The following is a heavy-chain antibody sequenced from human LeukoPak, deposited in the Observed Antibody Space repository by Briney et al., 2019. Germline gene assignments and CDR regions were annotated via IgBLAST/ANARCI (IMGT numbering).Heavy chain of an antibody. CDR1: GGYISSHY. J-gene: IGHJ5*02. CDR2: IYYSGAT. V-gene: IGHV4-59*08. Sequence: RPSETLSLTCSVSGGYISSHYWSWIRQPPGKGLEWIGRIYYSGATNYNPSLKGRVTMSIDTSKNQFSLKLSSVTAADTAVYYCARRPVEMAAIREDNWLDPWGQGTLVTVSS. D-gene: IGHD5-24*01. CDR3: ARRPVEMAAIREDNWLDP.